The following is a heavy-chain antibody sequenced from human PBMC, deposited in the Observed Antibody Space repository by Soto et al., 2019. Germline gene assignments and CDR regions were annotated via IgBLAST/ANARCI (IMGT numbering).Heavy chain of an antibody. CDR1: GGSISSGGYY. V-gene: IGHV4-31*03. CDR2: IYYSGST. Sequence: QVQLQESGPGLVKPSQTLSLTCTVSGGSISSGGYYWSWIRQHPGKGLEWIGYIYYSGSTYYNPSLKSRVTISVDTSKTQFTLKLSSVTAADTAVYYCARVPPGYPIANYYFDYWGQGTLVTASS. J-gene: IGHJ4*02. D-gene: IGHD1-1*01. CDR3: ARVPPGYPIANYYFDY.